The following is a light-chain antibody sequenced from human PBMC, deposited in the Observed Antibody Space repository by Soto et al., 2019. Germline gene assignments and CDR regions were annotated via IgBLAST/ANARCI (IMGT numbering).Light chain of an antibody. CDR3: QQYDQFPII. CDR2: DVF. CDR1: QDISKY. V-gene: IGKV1-33*01. J-gene: IGKJ4*01. Sequence: DIPMTQSASSLPATVGDTVTISCQASQDISKYLNWFQQKPGKAPKLLIYDVFNVETGVPSRFSGRGSGTDFTLIISNLQPEDFATYYCQQYDQFPIIFGGGTKVDI.